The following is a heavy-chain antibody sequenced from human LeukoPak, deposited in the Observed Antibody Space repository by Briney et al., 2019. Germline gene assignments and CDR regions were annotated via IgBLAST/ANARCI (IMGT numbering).Heavy chain of an antibody. D-gene: IGHD2-15*01. CDR2: IYYSGST. CDR1: GYSISSGYY. V-gene: IGHV4-38-2*02. J-gene: IGHJ4*02. CDR3: ARVACSGGSCYLDY. Sequence: SETLSLTCTVSGYSISSGYYWGWIRQPPGKGLEWIGYIYYSGSTNYNPSLKSRVTISVDTSKNQFSLKLSSVTAADTAVYYCARVACSGGSCYLDYWGQGTLVTVSS.